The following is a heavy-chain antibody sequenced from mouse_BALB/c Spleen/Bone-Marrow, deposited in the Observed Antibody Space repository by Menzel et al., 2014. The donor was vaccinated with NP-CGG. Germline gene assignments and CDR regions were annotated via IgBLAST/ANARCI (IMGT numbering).Heavy chain of an antibody. CDR2: IYPGDGDT. V-gene: IGHV1-82*01. J-gene: IGHJ2*01. Sequence: VQLQQSGPELVKPGASVKISCKASGYAFSSSWMNWVKQRPGQGLEWIGRIYPGDGDTNYNGKFKGKATLTADKSSSTAYMQLSSLTSVDSAVYFRARDYYGSSYDYWGQGTTLTVSS. CDR1: GYAFSSSW. D-gene: IGHD1-1*01. CDR3: ARDYYGSSYDY.